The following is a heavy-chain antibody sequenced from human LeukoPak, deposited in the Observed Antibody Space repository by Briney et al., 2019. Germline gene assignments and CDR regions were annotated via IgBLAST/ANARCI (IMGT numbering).Heavy chain of an antibody. CDR3: ASYVVGSGSYIPQYAFDI. CDR1: GGSISSSNW. V-gene: IGHV4-4*02. CDR2: IYHSGST. Sequence: SETLSLTCAVSGGSISSSNWWSWVRQPPGKGLEWIGEIYHSGSTNYNPSLKSRVTISVDKSKNQFSLKLSPVTAADTAVYYCASYVVGSGSYIPQYAFDIWGQGTMVTVSS. D-gene: IGHD3-10*01. J-gene: IGHJ3*02.